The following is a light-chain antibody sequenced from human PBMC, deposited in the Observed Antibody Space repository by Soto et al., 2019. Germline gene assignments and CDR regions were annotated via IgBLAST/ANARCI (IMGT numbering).Light chain of an antibody. CDR1: QGITDY. J-gene: IGKJ1*01. CDR2: AAS. CDR3: QHSNSAAWT. V-gene: IGKV1-27*01. Sequence: DIQMTQSPSSLSASVGDRVTITCRARQGITDYLAWYQQKPGQGPNLLIYAASTLQSGVPSRFSGSGSGTDFTLTITGLQPEDVSTYYFQHSNSAAWTFGQGTKVVIK.